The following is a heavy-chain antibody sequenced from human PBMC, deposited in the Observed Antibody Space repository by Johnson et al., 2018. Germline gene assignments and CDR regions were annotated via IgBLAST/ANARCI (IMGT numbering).Heavy chain of an antibody. V-gene: IGHV4-59*01. CDR1: GGSISSYY. CDR2: IYYSGST. Sequence: QVQLQESGPGLVKPSETXSLTCTVSGGSISSYYWSWIRQPPGKGLEWIGYIYYSGSTNYNPSLKSRVTISVDTSKNQFSLKLSSVTAADTAVYYCARGVWFGENLYYYYYMDVWGKGTTVTVSS. CDR3: ARGVWFGENLYYYYYMDV. J-gene: IGHJ6*03. D-gene: IGHD3-10*01.